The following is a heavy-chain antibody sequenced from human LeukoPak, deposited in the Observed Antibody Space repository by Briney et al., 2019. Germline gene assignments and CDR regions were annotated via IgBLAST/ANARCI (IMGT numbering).Heavy chain of an antibody. V-gene: IGHV3-23*01. CDR1: GFTFSSYA. Sequence: GGSLRLSCAASGFTFSSYAMSGFRQAPGKGREWVSAISGSGGSTYYADSVKGRFTISRYNSKNTLYLQMNSLRAEDTAVYYCAKGRFWDYYDSSGYYPFDYWGQGTLVTVSS. CDR3: AKGRFWDYYDSSGYYPFDY. D-gene: IGHD3-22*01. J-gene: IGHJ4*02. CDR2: ISGSGGST.